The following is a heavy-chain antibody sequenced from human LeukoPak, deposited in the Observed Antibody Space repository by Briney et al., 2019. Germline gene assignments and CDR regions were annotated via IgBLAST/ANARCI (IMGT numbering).Heavy chain of an antibody. CDR1: GGSISSGSYY. V-gene: IGHV4-61*02. CDR3: ASTRDIVVVVAATEFDY. CDR2: IYTSGST. J-gene: IGHJ4*02. D-gene: IGHD2-15*01. Sequence: SETLSLTCTVSGGSISSGSYYWSWIRQPAGKGLEWVGRIYTSGSTNYNPSLKSRVTISVDTSKNQFSLKLSSVTAADTAVYYCASTRDIVVVVAATEFDYWGQGTLVTVSS.